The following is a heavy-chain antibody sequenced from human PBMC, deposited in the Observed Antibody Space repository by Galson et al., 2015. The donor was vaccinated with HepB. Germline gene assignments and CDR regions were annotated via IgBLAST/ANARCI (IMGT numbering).Heavy chain of an antibody. CDR2: IKPDGSQG. CDR3: ARRTIYDY. CDR1: GFTFSGHC. D-gene: IGHD3-3*02. J-gene: IGHJ4*02. Sequence: SLRLSCAASGFTFSGHCMSWVRQAPGKGLEWVASIKPDGSQGYYVDSVKGRFTISRDNGRNSLYLQMNSLRDDDTAVYYCARRTIYDYWGQGTLVTVSS. V-gene: IGHV3-7*03.